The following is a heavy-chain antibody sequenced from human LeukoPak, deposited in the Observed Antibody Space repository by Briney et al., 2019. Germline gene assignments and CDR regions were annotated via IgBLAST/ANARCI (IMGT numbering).Heavy chain of an antibody. J-gene: IGHJ6*03. V-gene: IGHV4-34*01. CDR2: INHSGST. CDR1: GGSFSGYY. D-gene: IGHD3-22*01. Sequence: SETLSLTCAVYGGSFSGYYWSWIRQPPGKGLEWIGEINHSGSTNYNPSLKSRVTISVDTSKNQFSLKLSSVTAADTAVYYCARERDYDSSGYSYYYYHMDVWGKGTTVTVSS. CDR3: ARERDYDSSGYSYYYYHMDV.